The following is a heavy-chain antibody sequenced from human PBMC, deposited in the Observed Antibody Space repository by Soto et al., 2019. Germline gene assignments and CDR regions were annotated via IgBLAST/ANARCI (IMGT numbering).Heavy chain of an antibody. Sequence: QITLNESGPTQVKPRQTLTLTCTFSGFSLTTSGVGVGWIRQSPGKAPERLALIYWDDDKRYSPSLKSRLTLTKDTSKNQVVLTMADLDPADTATYYCAHRVLRTVFGLVTTTAIYFDFWGQGTPVAVSS. D-gene: IGHD3-3*01. CDR1: GFSLTTSGVG. J-gene: IGHJ4*02. CDR2: IYWDDDK. CDR3: AHRVLRTVFGLVTTTAIYFDF. V-gene: IGHV2-5*02.